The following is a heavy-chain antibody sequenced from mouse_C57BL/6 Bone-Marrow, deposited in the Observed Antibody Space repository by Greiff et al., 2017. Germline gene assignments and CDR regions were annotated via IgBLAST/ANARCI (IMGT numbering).Heavy chain of an antibody. Sequence: EVQGVEPGGGLVKPGGSLKLSCEASGFTFSDYGMHWVRQAPEKGLEWVAYISSGSSTINYADKVKGRFTFSRDTPKNTLYLQMTSLRSEDTAIYYCARRWFAYWGQGTLVTVSA. V-gene: IGHV5-17*01. CDR1: GFTFSDYG. J-gene: IGHJ3*01. CDR2: ISSGSSTI. CDR3: ARRWFAY.